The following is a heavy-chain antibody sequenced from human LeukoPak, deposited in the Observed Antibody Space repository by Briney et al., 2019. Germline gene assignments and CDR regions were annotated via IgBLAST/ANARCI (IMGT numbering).Heavy chain of an antibody. CDR2: IYSGGST. D-gene: IGHD6-19*01. J-gene: IGHJ3*02. Sequence: PGGSLRLSCAASGFTVSTNYMSWVRQAPGKGLEWVSIIYSGGSTYYADSVKGRFTISRDNSKNTLYLQMNSLRAEDTAVYYCARAWVPSSGWVTNHNPDAFDIWGQGTMVTVSS. CDR3: ARAWVPSSGWVTNHNPDAFDI. V-gene: IGHV3-53*01. CDR1: GFTVSTNY.